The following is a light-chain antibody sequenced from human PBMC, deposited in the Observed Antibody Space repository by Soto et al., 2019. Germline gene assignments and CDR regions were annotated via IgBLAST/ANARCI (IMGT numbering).Light chain of an antibody. J-gene: IGLJ1*01. Sequence: QSVLTQPPSVSGAPGQRVTISCTGTSSNIGAGQDVHWYRQLPGAAPKFLISDSNSRASGVPDRFSVSKSGASASLAITGLRAEDEGDYFCQSYGTSLSGLYVFGTGTKVTVL. CDR1: SSNIGAGQD. CDR2: DSN. CDR3: QSYGTSLSGLYV. V-gene: IGLV1-40*01.